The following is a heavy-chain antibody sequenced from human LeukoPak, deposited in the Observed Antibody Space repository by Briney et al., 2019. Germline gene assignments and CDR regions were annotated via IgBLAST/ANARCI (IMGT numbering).Heavy chain of an antibody. D-gene: IGHD3-22*01. CDR1: GGSISSGGYP. CDR3: ARAPPHYYDSSGYRGGDAFDI. J-gene: IGHJ3*02. CDR2: IYHSGST. Sequence: SETLSLTCAVSGGSISSGGYPWSWIRQPPGKGLEWIGYIYHSGSTYYNPSLKSRVTISVDRSKNQFSLKLSSVTAADTAVYYCARAPPHYYDSSGYRGGDAFDIWGQGTMVTVSS. V-gene: IGHV4-30-2*01.